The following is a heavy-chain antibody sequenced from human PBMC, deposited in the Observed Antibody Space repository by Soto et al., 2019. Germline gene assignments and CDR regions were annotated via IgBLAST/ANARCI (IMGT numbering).Heavy chain of an antibody. D-gene: IGHD3-16*01. CDR1: GFTFTRAW. Sequence: EVQLVESGGDLVQPGGSLRLSCAASGFTFTRAWLNWVRQAPGKGLEWVGRAKSEINGGAVDYAAPVKGRFTISRDASQNTVYLQMNSLRVDDTAVYYCAADLPDWGAYAFDYWGHGTQVTVSS. CDR3: AADLPDWGAYAFDY. V-gene: IGHV3-15*07. J-gene: IGHJ4*01. CDR2: AKSEINGGAV.